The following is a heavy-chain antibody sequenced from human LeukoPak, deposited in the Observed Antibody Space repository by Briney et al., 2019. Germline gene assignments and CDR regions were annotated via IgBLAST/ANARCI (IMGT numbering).Heavy chain of an antibody. CDR2: ISAYNGNT. J-gene: IGHJ5*02. CDR1: GYTFTSYG. CDR3: ARDLMSVLRYFDWLYDSNWFDP. V-gene: IGHV1-18*01. Sequence: GATVKVSCKASGYTFTSYGISWVRQAPGQGPEWMGWISAYNGNTNYAQKLQGRVTMTTDTSTSTAYMELRSLRSDDTAVYYCARDLMSVLRYFDWLYDSNWFDPWGQGTLVTVSS. D-gene: IGHD3-9*01.